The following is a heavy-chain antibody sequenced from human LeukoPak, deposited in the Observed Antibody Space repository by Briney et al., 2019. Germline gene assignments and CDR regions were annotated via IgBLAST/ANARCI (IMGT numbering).Heavy chain of an antibody. V-gene: IGHV4-39*07. CDR2: TFYRGST. CDR3: EGAGPYYYYYMDV. Sequence: PSETLSLTCTVSGGSISSSNYYWGWVRQSPGKGLEWIGTTFYRGSTNYNPSLKSRVTISVDTSKNQFSLRLSSVTAADTAVYYWEGAGPYYYYYMDVWGKGTTVTVSS. CDR1: GGSISSSNYY. D-gene: IGHD1-26*01. J-gene: IGHJ6*03.